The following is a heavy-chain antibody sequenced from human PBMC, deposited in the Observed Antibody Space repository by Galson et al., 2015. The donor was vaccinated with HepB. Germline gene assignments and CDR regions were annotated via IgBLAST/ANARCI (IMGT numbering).Heavy chain of an antibody. CDR1: GFTFSHAW. D-gene: IGHD5-12*01. CDR2: IKRKSDGGTT. V-gene: IGHV3-15*07. J-gene: IGHJ4*02. CDR3: ITSPGYQPLSYGYSGYDLHY. Sequence: SLRLSCAASGFTFSHAWMNWVRQAPGKGLEWVGRIKRKSDGGTTDYAAPVEGRFTISRDDSRNTLYLQMKSLKPEDTAVYYCITSPGYQPLSYGYSGYDLHYWGQGTLVTVSS.